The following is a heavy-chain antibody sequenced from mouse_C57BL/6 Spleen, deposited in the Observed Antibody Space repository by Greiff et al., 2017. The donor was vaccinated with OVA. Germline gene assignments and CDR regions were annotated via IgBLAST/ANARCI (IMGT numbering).Heavy chain of an antibody. CDR2: IFPGSGST. J-gene: IGHJ3*01. CDR1: GYTFTDYY. CDR3: ADAYYSNSAWFAY. V-gene: IGHV1-75*01. Sequence: QVQLKESGPELVKPGASVKISCKASGYTFTDYYINWVKQRPGQGLEWIGWIFPGSGSTYYNEKFKGKATLTVDKSSSTAYMLLSSLTSEDSAVYFCADAYYSNSAWFAYWGQGTLVTVSA. D-gene: IGHD2-5*01.